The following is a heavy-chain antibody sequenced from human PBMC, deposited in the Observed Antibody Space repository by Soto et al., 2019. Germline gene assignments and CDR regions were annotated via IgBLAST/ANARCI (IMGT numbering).Heavy chain of an antibody. V-gene: IGHV3-23*01. CDR1: GFTFSSYS. CDR3: AKGSRFYFDSGSDYRQSYFDY. CDR2: ISGSGGNI. J-gene: IGHJ4*01. Sequence: GGSLRLSCAASGFTFSSYSMNWVRQAPGKGLEWVSDISGSGGNIYYADSVKGRFTISRDNSKNTLYLQMNSLRAEDTAVYYCAKGSRFYFDSGSDYRQSYFDYWGHGTLVTVS. D-gene: IGHD3-22*01.